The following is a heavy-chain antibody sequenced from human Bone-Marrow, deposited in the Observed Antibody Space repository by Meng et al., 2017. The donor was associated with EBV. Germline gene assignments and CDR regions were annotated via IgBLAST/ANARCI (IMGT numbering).Heavy chain of an antibody. D-gene: IGHD1-26*01. CDR1: GASVSSGSYY. CDR3: ASTSGNLIYSDY. Sequence: QVQLQESGPGLVKPSETLSLTCTVSGASVSSGSYYWNWIRQPPGKGLEWIGYIYYNGNTNYNPSLNSRVTISVDTSKNQFSLKLSSVTAADTAVYYCASTSGNLIYSDYWGQGTLVTVSS. CDR2: IYYNGNT. J-gene: IGHJ4*02. V-gene: IGHV4-61*01.